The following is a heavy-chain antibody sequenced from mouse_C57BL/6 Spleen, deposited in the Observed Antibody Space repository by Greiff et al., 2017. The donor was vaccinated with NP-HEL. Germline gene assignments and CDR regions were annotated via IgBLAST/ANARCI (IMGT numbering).Heavy chain of an antibody. CDR2: INYDGSST. CDR3: ARGGSYDGYYDAMDY. V-gene: IGHV5-16*01. Sequence: EVHLVESEGGLVQPGSSMKLSCTASGFTFSDYYMAWVRQVPEKGLEWVANINYDGSSTYYLDSLKSRFIISRDNAKNILYLQMSSLKSEDTATYYCARGGSYDGYYDAMDYWGQGTSVTVSS. J-gene: IGHJ4*01. D-gene: IGHD2-3*01. CDR1: GFTFSDYY.